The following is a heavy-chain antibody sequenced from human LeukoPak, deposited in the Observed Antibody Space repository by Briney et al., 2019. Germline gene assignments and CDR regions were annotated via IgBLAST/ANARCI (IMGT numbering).Heavy chain of an antibody. Sequence: ASVKVSSKASGYTFTGYYMHWVRQAPGQGLEWMGWINPNSGGTNYAQKFQGRVTMTRDTSISTACMELSRLRSDDTAVYYCARAGSSGYDLDYWGQGNLVSVSS. J-gene: IGHJ4*02. V-gene: IGHV1-2*02. CDR2: INPNSGGT. D-gene: IGHD5-12*01. CDR1: GYTFTGYY. CDR3: ARAGSSGYDLDY.